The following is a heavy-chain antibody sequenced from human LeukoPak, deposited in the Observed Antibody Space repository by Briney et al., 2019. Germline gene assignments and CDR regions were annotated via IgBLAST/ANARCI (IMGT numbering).Heavy chain of an antibody. CDR1: GFTFSSYA. CDR3: SRDARCGGRYLDY. D-gene: IGHD2-21*01. V-gene: IGHV3-30*01. CDR2: ISYDGSNK. Sequence: PGGSLRLSCAASGFTFSSYAMNRVRQAPGKGLEWVAVISYDGSNKYYADSVKGRLTISRDNSKNTLYLQMNSLRAEDTAVYYCSRDARCGGRYLDYWGQGALVTVSS. J-gene: IGHJ4*02.